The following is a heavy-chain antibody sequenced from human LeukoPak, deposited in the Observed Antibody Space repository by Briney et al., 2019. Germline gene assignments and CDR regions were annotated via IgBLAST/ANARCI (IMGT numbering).Heavy chain of an antibody. V-gene: IGHV4-34*12. J-gene: IGHJ4*02. CDR2: IIDTGST. Sequence: SETLSLTCAVYGGSFSGYYWTWIRQPPGKGLEWIGEIIDTGSTKYNSSLKSRVTISVDTSKNQFSLSLDSVTAADTAVYYCARGLASGYPPIPFGYWGQGTLVTVSS. CDR3: ARGLASGYPPIPFGY. CDR1: GGSFSGYY. D-gene: IGHD3-3*01.